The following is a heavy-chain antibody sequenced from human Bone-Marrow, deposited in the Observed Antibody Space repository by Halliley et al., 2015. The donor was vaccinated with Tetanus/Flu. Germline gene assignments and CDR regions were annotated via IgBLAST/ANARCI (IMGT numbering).Heavy chain of an antibody. CDR3: ARGPTSSWFDP. V-gene: IGHV4-59*09. D-gene: IGHD6-13*01. Sequence: EWIAYIHSSGSTNYSPSLKSRVTISMDTSKNQFSLNLTSVTTADTAVYYCARGPTSSWFDPWGQGTLVTVSS. CDR2: IHSSGST. J-gene: IGHJ5*02.